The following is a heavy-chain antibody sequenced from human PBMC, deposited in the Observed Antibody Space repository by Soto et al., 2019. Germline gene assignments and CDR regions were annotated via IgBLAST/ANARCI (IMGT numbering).Heavy chain of an antibody. V-gene: IGHV4-30-2*01. J-gene: IGHJ4*02. CDR1: GGSISSGGYS. Sequence: QLQLQESGSGLVKPSQTLSLTCAVSGGSISSGGYSWSWIRQPPGKGLEWIGYIYHSGSTYYNPSLQSLVTISVDRSKNQFSLQLSSVTAADTAVYYCAAGGGLPRYYWGQGTLVTVSS. CDR3: AAGGGLPRYY. CDR2: IYHSGST. D-gene: IGHD5-12*01.